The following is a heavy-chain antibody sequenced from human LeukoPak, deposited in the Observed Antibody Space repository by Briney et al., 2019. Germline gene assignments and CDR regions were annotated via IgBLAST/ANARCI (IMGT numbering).Heavy chain of an antibody. Sequence: GGSLRLSCAASGFNFSDYTMTWVRQAPGKGLEWVSSVSGKSDYIYYADSVKGRFTISRDNAKNSLYLQMNSLRAEDTAVYYCARDRFYPMDVWGKGTTVTISS. J-gene: IGHJ6*03. CDR3: ARDRFYPMDV. D-gene: IGHD3-16*02. CDR1: GFNFSDYT. V-gene: IGHV3-21*01. CDR2: VSGKSDYI.